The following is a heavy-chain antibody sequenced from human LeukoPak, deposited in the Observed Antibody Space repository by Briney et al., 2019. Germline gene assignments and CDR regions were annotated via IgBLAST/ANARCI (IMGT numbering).Heavy chain of an antibody. CDR3: ARADRLNGGPYLIGP. Sequence: ASVKVSCKTSGYSFTDYYMHWVRQAPGQGLEWIGWINPNSGGTSSAQKFQGRVTMTRDTSITTVYMEVSWLTSDDPAIYYCARADRLNGGPYLIGPWGQGTLVTVSS. CDR2: INPNSGGT. J-gene: IGHJ5*02. CDR1: GYSFTDYY. D-gene: IGHD2-21*01. V-gene: IGHV1-2*02.